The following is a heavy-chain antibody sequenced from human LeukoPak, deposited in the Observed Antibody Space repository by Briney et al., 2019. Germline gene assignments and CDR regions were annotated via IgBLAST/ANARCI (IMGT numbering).Heavy chain of an antibody. Sequence: PGGSLRLSCAASGFTFDDYAMHWVRQAPGKGLEWVSGISWNSGSIGYADSVKGRFTISRDNAKNSLYLQMNSLRAEDTALYYCARVGGNYGAFDYWGQGTLVTVSS. CDR3: ARVGGNYGAFDY. CDR1: GFTFDDYA. D-gene: IGHD4-17*01. J-gene: IGHJ4*02. CDR2: ISWNSGSI. V-gene: IGHV3-9*01.